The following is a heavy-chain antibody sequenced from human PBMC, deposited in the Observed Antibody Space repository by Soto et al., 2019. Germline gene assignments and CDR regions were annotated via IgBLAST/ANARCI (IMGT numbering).Heavy chain of an antibody. CDR2: IWYDGSNK. V-gene: IGHV3-33*01. CDR3: ARDPSRDGYNPHFDY. J-gene: IGHJ4*02. Sequence: GGSLRLSCAASGFTFSSYGMHWVRQAPGKGLEWVAVIWYDGSNKYYADSVKGRFTISRDNSKNTLYLQMNSLRAEDTAVYYCARDPSRDGYNPHFDYWGQGTLVTVSS. CDR1: GFTFSSYG. D-gene: IGHD5-12*01.